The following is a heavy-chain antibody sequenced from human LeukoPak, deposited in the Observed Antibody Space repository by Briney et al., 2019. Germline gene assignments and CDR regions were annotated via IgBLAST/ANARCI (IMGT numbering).Heavy chain of an antibody. CDR3: ARDGTAAGLYFDL. CDR1: GFTFTDYW. D-gene: IGHD6-13*01. J-gene: IGHJ4*01. V-gene: IGHV3-7*01. Sequence: GGSLRLSCAASGFTFTDYWMNWVRQAPGQGPEWVASIRQDGSEKTYVDSVKGRFTISRDNTKNSLSLQLNGLRAEDTAVYYCARDGTAAGLYFDLWGQGTLVTVSS. CDR2: IRQDGSEK.